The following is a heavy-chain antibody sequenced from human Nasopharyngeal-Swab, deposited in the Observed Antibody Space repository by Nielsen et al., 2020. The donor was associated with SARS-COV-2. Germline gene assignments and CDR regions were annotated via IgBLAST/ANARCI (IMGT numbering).Heavy chain of an antibody. J-gene: IGHJ6*02. CDR1: GGSINSSY. D-gene: IGHD1-14*01. CDR2: IYNPGGT. V-gene: IGHV4-59*01. CDR3: ARGRIGDYKYYGLDV. Sequence: SETLSLTCTVSGGSINSSYWSWIRQPPGKGLEWIGYIYNPGGTNYNPSLKSRLPISVDPSTNQFSLRLNSVSAADTAVYYCARGRIGDYKYYGLDVWGQGTTVTVSS.